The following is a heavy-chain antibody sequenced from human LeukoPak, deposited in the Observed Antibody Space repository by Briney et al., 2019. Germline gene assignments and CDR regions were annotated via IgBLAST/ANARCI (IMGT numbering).Heavy chain of an antibody. J-gene: IGHJ4*02. CDR1: GFTFSSYS. CDR3: AKDQGITGTSVLDY. CDR2: ISSSSSTI. Sequence: PGGSLRLSCAASGFTFSSYSMNWVRQAPGKGLEWVSYISSSSSTIYYADSVKGRFTISRDNSKNTLYLQMNSLRAEDTAVYSCAKDQGITGTSVLDYWGQGTLVTVSS. V-gene: IGHV3-48*01. D-gene: IGHD1-20*01.